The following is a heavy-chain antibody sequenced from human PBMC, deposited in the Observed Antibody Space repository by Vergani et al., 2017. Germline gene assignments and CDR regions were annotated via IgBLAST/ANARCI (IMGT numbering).Heavy chain of an antibody. Sequence: EVQLLESGGGLVPPGGSLRLPCAASGFTFSTYAMTWVRQAPGKALEWVSTISSDGGRTYYADSVKGRFTIPRDNTKNTLSLHMNSLTAEDTTIYYCAGXQGTGAYFYGWFDYWGQGILVTVSS. CDR2: ISSDGGRT. V-gene: IGHV3-23*01. D-gene: IGHD3-22*01. J-gene: IGHJ4*02. CDR1: GFTFSTYA. CDR3: AGXQGTGAYFYGWFDY.